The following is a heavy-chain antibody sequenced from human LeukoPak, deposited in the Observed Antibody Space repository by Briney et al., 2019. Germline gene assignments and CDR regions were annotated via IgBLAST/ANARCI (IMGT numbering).Heavy chain of an antibody. D-gene: IGHD3-10*01. CDR1: GGSISSSSYY. J-gene: IGHJ3*02. Sequence: SETLSLTCTVSGGSISSSSYYWGWIRQPPGKGLEWIGSIYYSGRTYHNPSLKSRVTISVDTSKIQFSLELSSVTAADTAVYYCAREGRWFGELLRAFDIWGQGTMVTVSS. CDR3: AREGRWFGELLRAFDI. V-gene: IGHV4-39*07. CDR2: IYYSGRT.